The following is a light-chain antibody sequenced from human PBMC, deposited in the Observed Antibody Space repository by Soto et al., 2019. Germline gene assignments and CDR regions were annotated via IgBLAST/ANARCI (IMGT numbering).Light chain of an antibody. V-gene: IGKV3-20*01. CDR1: QSVSSSY. Sequence: EIVLTQSPGTLPLSPGERATLSCRASQSVSSSYLAWYQQKPGQAPRLLIDGASSRATGIPDRFSGSGSGTDFTLTISRLEPEDFAVYYCQQYGSSPPLITFGPGTKVDIK. J-gene: IGKJ3*01. CDR2: GAS. CDR3: QQYGSSPPLIT.